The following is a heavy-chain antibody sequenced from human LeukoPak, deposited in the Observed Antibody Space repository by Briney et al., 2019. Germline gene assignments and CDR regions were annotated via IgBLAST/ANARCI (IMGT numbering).Heavy chain of an antibody. V-gene: IGHV4-59*11. J-gene: IGHJ5*02. CDR3: AAEGVMIGLDP. D-gene: IGHD3-22*01. Sequence: PSETLSLTCVVSGGSLSTHHWSWIRQSPGRGLEWIGYISDSGSTNYNPSLKSRVTISVDTSKNQFSLMLSSVTAADTAVYYCAAEGVMIGLDPWGQGTLVTVSS. CDR2: ISDSGST. CDR1: GGSLSTHH.